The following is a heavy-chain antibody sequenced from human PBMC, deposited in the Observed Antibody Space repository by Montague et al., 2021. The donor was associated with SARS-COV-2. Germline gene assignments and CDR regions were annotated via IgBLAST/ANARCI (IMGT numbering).Heavy chain of an antibody. J-gene: IGHJ4*02. D-gene: IGHD3-22*01. CDR1: DDSSSSTIYY. CDR3: ARGWFSPMLVVVIRGPFDY. Sequence: SETLSLTCTVSDDSSSSTIYYWGWIRQPPGKGLEWIGTIYYSGSTYYNPSLKSRVTISVDTSKNQFSLKLSSVTAADTAVYYCARGWFSPMLVVVIRGPFDYGGQGALVTVSS. V-gene: IGHV4-39*07. CDR2: IYYSGST.